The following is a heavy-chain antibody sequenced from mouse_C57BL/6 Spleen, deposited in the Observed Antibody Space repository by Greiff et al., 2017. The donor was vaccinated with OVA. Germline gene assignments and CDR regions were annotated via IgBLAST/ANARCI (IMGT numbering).Heavy chain of an antibody. J-gene: IGHJ4*01. V-gene: IGHV5-17*01. D-gene: IGHD1-1*01. CDR1: GFTFSDYG. CDR3: ARGAYYYGSSYNAMDY. CDR2: ISSGSSTI. Sequence: VQLKESGGGLVKPGGSLKLSCAASGFTFSDYGMHWVRQAPEKGLEWVAYISSGSSTIYYADTVKGRFTISRDNAKNTLFLQMTSLRSEGTAMYYCARGAYYYGSSYNAMDYWGQGTSVTVSS.